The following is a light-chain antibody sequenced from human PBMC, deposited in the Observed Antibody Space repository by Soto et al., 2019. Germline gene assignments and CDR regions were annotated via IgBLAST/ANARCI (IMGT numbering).Light chain of an antibody. CDR3: QQHYGWPLT. Sequence: EIVMTQSPATLSVAPGERATLSCRASQSIGNTVAWYQQRPGQAPRLLIFVASTRATGIPARFSGSGSGTEFTLTISSLQSEDSAVYYCQQHYGWPLTFGGGTKVEIK. V-gene: IGKV3-15*01. J-gene: IGKJ4*01. CDR2: VAS. CDR1: QSIGNT.